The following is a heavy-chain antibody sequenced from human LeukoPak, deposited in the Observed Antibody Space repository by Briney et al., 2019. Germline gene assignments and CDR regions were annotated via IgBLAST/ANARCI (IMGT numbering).Heavy chain of an antibody. Sequence: GGSLRLSCAASGFTFNNFAMTWVRQAPGKGLEWVSTISGTGGNTYYADSVKGRFTISRDNSKNTLYLQMDSLRAEDTAVYYCAKSRVGYDYWGQGTLVTVS. CDR3: AKSRVGYDY. CDR1: GFTFNNFA. J-gene: IGHJ4*02. V-gene: IGHV3-23*01. D-gene: IGHD2-2*01. CDR2: ISGTGGNT.